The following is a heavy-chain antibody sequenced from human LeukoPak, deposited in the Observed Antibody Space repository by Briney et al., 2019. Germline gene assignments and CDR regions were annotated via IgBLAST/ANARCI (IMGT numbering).Heavy chain of an antibody. J-gene: IGHJ4*02. CDR2: ISSSSSYI. D-gene: IGHD1-26*01. V-gene: IGHV3-21*01. CDR3: AREEWELLGRYGY. CDR1: GFTFSSYS. Sequence: PGGSLRLSCAASGFTFSSYSMNWVRQAPGKGLEWVSSISSSSSYIYYADSVKGRFPISRDNAKNSLYLQMNSLRAEDTAVYYCAREEWELLGRYGYWGQGTLVTVSS.